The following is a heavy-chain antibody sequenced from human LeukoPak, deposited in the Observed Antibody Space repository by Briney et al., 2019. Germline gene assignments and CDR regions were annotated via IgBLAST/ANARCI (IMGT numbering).Heavy chain of an antibody. D-gene: IGHD3-10*01. J-gene: IGHJ4*02. CDR2: IQYDGSNE. CDR3: ARDKGGMVPFDY. Sequence: PGGSLRLSCAASRFTFSSYGMHWVRQAPGKGLEWVAYIQYDGSNEQYADSVKGRFTISRDNAKNSLYLQMNSLRAEDTAVYFCARDKGGMVPFDYWGQGTLVTVSS. CDR1: RFTFSSYG. V-gene: IGHV3-30*02.